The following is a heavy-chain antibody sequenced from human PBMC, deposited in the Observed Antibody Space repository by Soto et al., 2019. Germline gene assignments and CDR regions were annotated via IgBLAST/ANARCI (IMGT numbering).Heavy chain of an antibody. CDR2: MNPNSGNT. V-gene: IGHV1-8*01. Sequence: ASVKVSCKASGYTFTSYDINWVRQATGQGLEWMGWMNPNSGNTGYAQKFQGRVTMTRNTSISTAYMELSSLRSEDTAVYYCARGVSARYYDILTGYYRAFDIWGQGTMVT. J-gene: IGHJ3*02. CDR1: GYTFTSYD. CDR3: ARGVSARYYDILTGYYRAFDI. D-gene: IGHD3-9*01.